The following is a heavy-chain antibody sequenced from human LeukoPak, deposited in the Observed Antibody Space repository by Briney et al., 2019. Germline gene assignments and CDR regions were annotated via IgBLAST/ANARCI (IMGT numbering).Heavy chain of an antibody. CDR1: GGSMSSYY. J-gene: IGHJ4*02. CDR3: AGGGTPMVYYFDN. CDR2: IYTSGST. D-gene: IGHD5-18*01. Sequence: PSETLSLTCTVSGGSMSSYYWSWIRQPAGKGLEWIGRIYTSGSTSYNPSLKSRVTMSVDTSKNQLSLQLSSVTAADTAVYYCAGGGTPMVYYFDNWGQGTLVTVSS. V-gene: IGHV4-4*07.